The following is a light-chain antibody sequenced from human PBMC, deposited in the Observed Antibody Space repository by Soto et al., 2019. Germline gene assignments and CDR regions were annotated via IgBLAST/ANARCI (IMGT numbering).Light chain of an antibody. CDR3: ETWDSNTRV. Sequence: QLVLTQSSSASASLGSSVKLTCTLSSGHSSYIIAWHQQQPGKAPRYLMKLEGSGSYNKGSGIPDRFSGSSSGADRYLTISNVHFEDEADYYCETWDSNTRVFGGGTKVIVL. V-gene: IGLV4-60*02. J-gene: IGLJ2*01. CDR1: SGHSSYI. CDR2: LEGSGSY.